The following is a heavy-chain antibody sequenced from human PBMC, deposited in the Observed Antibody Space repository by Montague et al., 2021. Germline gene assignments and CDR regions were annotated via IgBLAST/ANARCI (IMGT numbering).Heavy chain of an antibody. CDR3: ARERDRYYYMDI. CDR2: VSHGGRT. Sequence: SETLSLTCTVSRSLIISDYYWGWIRQPPGKGLEWMGSVSHGGRTYYNPSLNSRVTIAVDTANNHFSLKLSSVTAADTAMYYCARERDRYYYMDIWGKGTTVTVSS. V-gene: IGHV4-38-2*02. J-gene: IGHJ6*03. CDR1: RSLIISDYY.